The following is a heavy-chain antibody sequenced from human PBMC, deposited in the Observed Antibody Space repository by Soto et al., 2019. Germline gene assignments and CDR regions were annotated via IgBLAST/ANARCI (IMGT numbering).Heavy chain of an antibody. CDR1: GYAFTTYG. V-gene: IGHV1-18*01. D-gene: IGHD1-1*01. CDR2: ISAHNGNT. CDR3: ARGRYGDY. Sequence: QVHLVQSGAEVKKPGASVKVSCKGSGYAFTTYGITWVRQAPGQGLEWMGWISAHNGNTNYAQKLQGRVTVTRDTSTVTAYMELRGLRSDDTAVDYCARGRYGDYWGQGALVTVSS. J-gene: IGHJ4*02.